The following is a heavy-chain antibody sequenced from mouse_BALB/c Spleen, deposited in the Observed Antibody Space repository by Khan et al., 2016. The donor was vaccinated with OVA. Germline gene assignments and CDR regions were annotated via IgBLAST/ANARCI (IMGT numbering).Heavy chain of an antibody. D-gene: IGHD4-1*01. V-gene: IGHV5-6*01. Sequence: EVELVESGGDLVKPGGSLRLSCAASGFTFSTYGMSWVRQPPDKRLEWVATINSDGDYTYYPDTVKVRFTISRNNAENTLYLQMSSLQSEDTAIYYCASHLTGSFAYWGQGTLVTVSA. CDR2: INSDGDYT. CDR3: ASHLTGSFAY. J-gene: IGHJ3*01. CDR1: GFTFSTYG.